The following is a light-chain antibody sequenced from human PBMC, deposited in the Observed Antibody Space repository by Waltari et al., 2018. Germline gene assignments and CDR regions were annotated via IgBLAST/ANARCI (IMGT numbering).Light chain of an antibody. Sequence: SALTQPRSVSGSPGQSVTLSCTGPSSDVGGYNYVSWYQPHPGKAPKLMIYDVSTRPSGVPDRFSGSKSGNTASLTISGLQAEDEADYYCCSHAGSYTWVFGGGTELTVL. CDR3: CSHAGSYTWV. J-gene: IGLJ3*02. CDR1: SSDVGGYNY. CDR2: DVS. V-gene: IGLV2-11*01.